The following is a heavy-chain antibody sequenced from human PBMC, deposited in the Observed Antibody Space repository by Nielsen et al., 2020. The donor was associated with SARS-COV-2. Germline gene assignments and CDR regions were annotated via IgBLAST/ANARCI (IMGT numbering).Heavy chain of an antibody. CDR2: FHPPDSHT. CDR1: GYSFTSYW. V-gene: IGHV5-51*01. Sequence: GESLKISCQCSGYSFTSYWIGWVPQVPGKGLELMGIFHPPDSHTLYSPSFQGQVTISADKSISTAFLQWSSLKASDTAIYYCARSGYCSGGICYSDFYYGMDVWGQGTTVTVSS. D-gene: IGHD2-15*01. CDR3: ARSGYCSGGICYSDFYYGMDV. J-gene: IGHJ6*02.